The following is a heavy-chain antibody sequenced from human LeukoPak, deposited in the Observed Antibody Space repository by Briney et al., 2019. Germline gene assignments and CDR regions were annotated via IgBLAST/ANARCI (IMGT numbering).Heavy chain of an antibody. CDR1: GFTFSSYS. Sequence: GGSLRLSCAASGFTFSSYSMNWVRQAPGKGLEWVSYIGSTGVTIYYADSVKGRFTISRDNAKNSLYQQMNSLRAEDTAVYHCARYSSGWSIDYWGQGSLVTVSS. J-gene: IGHJ4*02. CDR3: ARYSSGWSIDY. CDR2: IGSTGVTI. D-gene: IGHD6-19*01. V-gene: IGHV3-48*01.